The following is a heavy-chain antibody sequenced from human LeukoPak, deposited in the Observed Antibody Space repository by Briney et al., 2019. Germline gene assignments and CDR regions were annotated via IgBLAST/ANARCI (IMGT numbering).Heavy chain of an antibody. J-gene: IGHJ4*02. Sequence: GGSLRVSCAASGFTFSSYAMSWVRQAPGKGLEWVSAISGSGGSTYYADSVKGRFTISRDNSKNTLYLQMNSLRAEDTAVYFCAKGSGDSCFSPLDSWGQGTLVTVSS. CDR3: AKGSGDSCFSPLDS. V-gene: IGHV3-23*01. CDR1: GFTFSSYA. D-gene: IGHD2-15*01. CDR2: ISGSGGST.